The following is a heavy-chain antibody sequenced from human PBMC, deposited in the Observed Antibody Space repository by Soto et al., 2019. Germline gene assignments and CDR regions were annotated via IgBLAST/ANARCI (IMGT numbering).Heavy chain of an antibody. CDR1: GYTFINYA. V-gene: IGHV1-3*05. D-gene: IGHD2-15*01. CDR2: INAGNGDT. CDR3: ARGGAGYYFDY. Sequence: QVQLVQSGAEEKKPGASVKVSCKASGYTFINYAIHWVRQAPGQRLEWMGWINAGNGDTKYSQKFQGRVTITRDTSANTAYMELSGLRSEGTAVYYCARGGAGYYFDYWGQGTLVIVSS. J-gene: IGHJ4*02.